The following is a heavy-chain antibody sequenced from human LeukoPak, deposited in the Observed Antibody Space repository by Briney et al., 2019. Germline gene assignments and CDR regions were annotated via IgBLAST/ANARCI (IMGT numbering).Heavy chain of an antibody. CDR1: GFTFDDYG. Sequence: GGSLRLSCAASGFTFDDYGMSWVRQAPGKGLEWVSGINWNGGSTGYADSVKGRFTISRDNAKNSLYLQMNSLRAEDTALYYCARIGSGSYYYYYGMEVWGQGTTVTVSS. J-gene: IGHJ6*02. CDR3: ARIGSGSYYYYYGMEV. CDR2: INWNGGST. D-gene: IGHD1-26*01. V-gene: IGHV3-20*04.